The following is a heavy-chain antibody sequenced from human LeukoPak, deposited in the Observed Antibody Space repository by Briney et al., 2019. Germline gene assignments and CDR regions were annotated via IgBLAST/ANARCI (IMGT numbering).Heavy chain of an antibody. CDR3: ARQFHGSGYVDDL. D-gene: IGHD5-12*01. J-gene: IGHJ5*02. CDR2: IYYSGTT. Sequence: SETLSLTCRVSGGSISSSSYYWGWIRRPPGKGLEWIASIYYSGTTHYNPALKSRVTMSVDTSKNQFSLKLSAVTAADTAVYYCARQFHGSGYVDDLWGQGTLVTVSS. V-gene: IGHV4-39*01. CDR1: GGSISSSSYY.